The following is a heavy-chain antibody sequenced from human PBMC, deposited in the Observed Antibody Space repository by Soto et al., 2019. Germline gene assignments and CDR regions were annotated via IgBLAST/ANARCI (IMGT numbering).Heavy chain of an antibody. D-gene: IGHD6-13*01. V-gene: IGHV4-38-2*01. Sequence: SETLSLTCAVSGYSISNGYYWGWIRQPPGKGLEWIGSIYHTGSTYYNPSLKSRVTISVDTSKNQFSLKLSSVTAADTAVYYCERRNSSNWYGIDYWGQGTLVTVSS. CDR1: GYSISNGYY. CDR3: ERRNSSNWYGIDY. CDR2: IYHTGST. J-gene: IGHJ4*02.